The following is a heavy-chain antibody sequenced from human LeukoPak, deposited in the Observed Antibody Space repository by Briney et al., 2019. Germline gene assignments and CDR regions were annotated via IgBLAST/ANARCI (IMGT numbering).Heavy chain of an antibody. V-gene: IGHV3-23*01. J-gene: IGHJ3*02. CDR1: GFTFSSYA. CDR2: ISGSGGST. D-gene: IGHD5-18*01. Sequence: GGSLRLSCAASGFTFSSYAMSWVRQAPGKGLEWVSAISGSGGSTYYADSVKGRFTISRDNSKNTLYLQMNSLRAEDTAVYYCAKDRGAYRYGSSPDAFDIWGQGTMVTVSS. CDR3: AKDRGAYRYGSSPDAFDI.